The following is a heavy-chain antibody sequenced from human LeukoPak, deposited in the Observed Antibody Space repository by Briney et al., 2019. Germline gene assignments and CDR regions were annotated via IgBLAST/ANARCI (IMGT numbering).Heavy chain of an antibody. CDR3: TRMTTGHDY. CDR2: INHSGYT. D-gene: IGHD4-17*01. V-gene: IGHV4-34*10. J-gene: IGHJ4*02. CDR1: GVSFDDYY. Sequence: PSETLSLTCAVSGVSFDDYYWSWVRQTPGKGLEWIGEINHSGYTNDSPSLKSRVTLSIDTSRKQFYLNRRSVTVADAGIYYCTRMTTGHDYWGQGTLVTVSS.